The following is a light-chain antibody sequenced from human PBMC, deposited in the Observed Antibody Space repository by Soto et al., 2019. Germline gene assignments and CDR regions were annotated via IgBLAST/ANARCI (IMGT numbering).Light chain of an antibody. CDR3: QVRTNWSIA. V-gene: IGKV3-11*01. Sequence: EFVLTQSPATLSLSPGERATLSCRASQSVSSYLAWYQQKPGKAPRLLIYDASNRATGIPARFSGTGSGTDFTLTINNLEPEDFAVYYCQVRTNWSIAFGRGTRLETK. CDR2: DAS. CDR1: QSVSSY. J-gene: IGKJ5*01.